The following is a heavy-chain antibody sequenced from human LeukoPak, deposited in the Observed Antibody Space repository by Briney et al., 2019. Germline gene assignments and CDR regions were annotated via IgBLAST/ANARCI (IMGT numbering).Heavy chain of an antibody. D-gene: IGHD6-19*01. V-gene: IGHV1-46*01. J-gene: IGHJ6*03. Sequence: APVKVSCKASGYTFTSYYMHWVRQAPGQGLEWMGIINPSGGSTSYAQKFQGRVTMTRDMSTSTVYMELSSLRSEDTAVYYCARDASIAVAGTGRYYYYMDVWGKGTTVTVSS. CDR1: GYTFTSYY. CDR3: ARDASIAVAGTGRYYYYMDV. CDR2: INPSGGST.